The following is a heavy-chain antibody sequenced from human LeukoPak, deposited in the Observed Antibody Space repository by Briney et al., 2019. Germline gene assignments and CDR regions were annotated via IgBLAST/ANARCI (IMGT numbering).Heavy chain of an antibody. CDR2: MNPNSGNT. J-gene: IGHJ4*02. CDR3: ARGGRYFDWLPTFDY. Sequence: ASVKVSCKASGYTFTSYDINWVRQATGQGLEWMGWMNPNSGNTDYAQKFQGRVTMTRDTSISTAYMELSSLRSEDTAVYYCARGGRYFDWLPTFDYWGQGTLVTVSS. V-gene: IGHV1-8*01. D-gene: IGHD3-9*01. CDR1: GYTFTSYD.